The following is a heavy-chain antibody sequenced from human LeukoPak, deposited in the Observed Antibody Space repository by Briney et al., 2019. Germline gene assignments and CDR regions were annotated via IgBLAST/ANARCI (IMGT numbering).Heavy chain of an antibody. CDR1: GYSFTSYW. D-gene: IGHD3-22*01. CDR2: IYPGDSDT. Sequence: GESLKISCKGSGYSFTSYWIGWVRQMPGKGLEWMGIIYPGDSDTRYSPSFQGQVTISADKSISTAYLQWSSLKASDTAMYYCARSLRGYYDSSETFDIWGQGTMVTVSS. CDR3: ARSLRGYYDSSETFDI. J-gene: IGHJ3*02. V-gene: IGHV5-51*01.